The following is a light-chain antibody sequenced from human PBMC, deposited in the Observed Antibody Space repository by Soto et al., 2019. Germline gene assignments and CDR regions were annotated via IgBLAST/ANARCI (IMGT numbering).Light chain of an antibody. CDR2: AAS. J-gene: IGKJ1*01. V-gene: IGKV3-15*01. Sequence: EVVLTQSPATLSLSPGERATLSFRASENVRTFVDWYQQKPGQAPRLLIYAASTRATGIPARFSGSGSGTEFTLTISSLQSEDFAVYYCQQYNNWPTFGQGTKVDIK. CDR3: QQYNNWPT. CDR1: ENVRTF.